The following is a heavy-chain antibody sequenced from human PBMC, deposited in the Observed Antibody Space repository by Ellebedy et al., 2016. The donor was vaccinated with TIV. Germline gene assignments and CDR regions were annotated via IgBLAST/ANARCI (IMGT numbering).Heavy chain of an antibody. CDR2: INEDGSDR. CDR1: GFTFSSHW. J-gene: IGHJ1*01. V-gene: IGHV3-7*01. D-gene: IGHD6-6*01. Sequence: GESLKISCAASGFTFSSHWMNWVRQAPGKGLEWVANINEDGSDRYYVDSVKGRFTISRDNAKSSLYLQMNSLRAEDTAVYYCMFKGLSARLYWGQGTLVTVSS. CDR3: MFKGLSARLY.